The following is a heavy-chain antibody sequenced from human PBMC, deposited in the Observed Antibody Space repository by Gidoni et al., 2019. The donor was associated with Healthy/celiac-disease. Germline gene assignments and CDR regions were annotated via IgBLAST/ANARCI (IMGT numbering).Heavy chain of an antibody. CDR3: AKALAVADWLGVSGADY. Sequence: EVQLLESGGGLVQPGGSLRLSCAASGFTFRSYAMSWVRQAPGKGLEWVSAISGSGGSTYYADSVKGRFTISRDNSKNTLYLQMNSLRAEDTAVYYCAKALAVADWLGVSGADYWGQGTLVTVSS. J-gene: IGHJ4*02. D-gene: IGHD6-19*01. V-gene: IGHV3-23*01. CDR1: GFTFRSYA. CDR2: ISGSGGST.